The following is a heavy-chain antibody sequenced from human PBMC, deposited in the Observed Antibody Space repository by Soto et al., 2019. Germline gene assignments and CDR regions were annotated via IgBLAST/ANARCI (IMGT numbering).Heavy chain of an antibody. CDR2: INDQGGSP. J-gene: IGHJ4*02. CDR3: ATNYYYSGSSRYYFHY. D-gene: IGHD3-10*01. Sequence: GGSLRLSCAASGFTFSNYWMHWVRQAPGKGLVWISRINDQGGSPTYADSVKGRFTISRDNVKNTLYLQMNSLRAEDTAVYYCATNYYYSGSSRYYFHYWGQGTLVTVSS. CDR1: GFTFSNYW. V-gene: IGHV3-74*01.